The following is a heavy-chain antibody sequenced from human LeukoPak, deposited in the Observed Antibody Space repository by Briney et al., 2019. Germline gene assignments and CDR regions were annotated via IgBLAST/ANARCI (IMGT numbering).Heavy chain of an antibody. CDR2: IYYGGNT. J-gene: IGHJ3*01. V-gene: IGHV4-61*01. CDR3: ARRSRDAFDF. Sequence: SETLSLTCAVSGDSVSSSNYYWSWIRQPPGKGLEWIGYIYYGGNTNYNPSLQSRVTISVDTSKSQFSLKLSSVTAADTAVYYCARRSRDAFDFWGQGTMVTVSS. CDR1: GDSVSSSNYY.